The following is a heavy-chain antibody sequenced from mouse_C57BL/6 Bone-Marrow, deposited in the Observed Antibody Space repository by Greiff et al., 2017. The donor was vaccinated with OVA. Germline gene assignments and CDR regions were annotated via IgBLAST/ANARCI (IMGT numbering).Heavy chain of an antibody. Sequence: LVESGAELVRPGTSVKMSCKASGYTFTNYWIGWAKQRPGHGLEWIGDIYPGGGYTNYNEKFKGKATLTADKSSSTAYMQFSSLTSEDSAIYYCARGYLYYFDYWGQGTTLTVSS. J-gene: IGHJ2*01. CDR3: ARGYLYYFDY. CDR2: IYPGGGYT. CDR1: GYTFTNYW. V-gene: IGHV1-63*01. D-gene: IGHD3-1*01.